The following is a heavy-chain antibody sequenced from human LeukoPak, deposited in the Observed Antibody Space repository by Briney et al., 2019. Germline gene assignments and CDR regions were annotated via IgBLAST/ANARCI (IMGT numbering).Heavy chain of an antibody. V-gene: IGHV1-2*02. CDR3: GRDPAAVTGLGMDV. Sequence: ASVKVSCKASGYTFTDYFLHWVRQAPGQGLEWLGWIDSNRGDTKYAQKFQGRVTMTRDKSINIAYMELSGLRSDDTAVYCCGRDPAAVTGLGMDVWGQGTTVTVSS. D-gene: IGHD2-21*02. CDR1: GYTFTDYF. J-gene: IGHJ6*02. CDR2: IDSNRGDT.